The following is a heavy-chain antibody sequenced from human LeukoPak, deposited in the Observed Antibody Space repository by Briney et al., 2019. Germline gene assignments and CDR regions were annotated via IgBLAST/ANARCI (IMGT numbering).Heavy chain of an antibody. CDR1: GYSFTSYW. D-gene: IGHD2-2*01. Sequence: GESLKISCKGSGYSFTSYWIAWVRQMPGKGLEWMGTIYPGDSDTKYRPPFQGQVTISADKSTNTTYVQWTSLKASDTAMYYCARPHSKYCTSTGCPFDYWGQGTLVTVSS. CDR2: IYPGDSDT. J-gene: IGHJ4*02. CDR3: ARPHSKYCTSTGCPFDY. V-gene: IGHV5-51*01.